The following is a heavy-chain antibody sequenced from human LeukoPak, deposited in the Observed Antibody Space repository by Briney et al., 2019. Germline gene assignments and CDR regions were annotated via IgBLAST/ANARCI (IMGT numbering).Heavy chain of an antibody. Sequence: KPSETLSLTCTVSGGSISSGGYYWSWIRQHPGKGLEWIGYIYYSGSTYYNPSLKSRVTISVDTSKNQFSLKLSSATAADTAVYYCARVRTNYDFWSGTLDYWGQGTLVTVSS. D-gene: IGHD3-3*01. J-gene: IGHJ4*02. CDR3: ARVRTNYDFWSGTLDY. CDR1: GGSISSGGYY. CDR2: IYYSGST. V-gene: IGHV4-31*03.